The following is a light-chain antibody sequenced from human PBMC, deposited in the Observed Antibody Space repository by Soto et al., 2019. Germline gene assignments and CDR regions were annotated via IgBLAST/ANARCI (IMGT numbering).Light chain of an antibody. CDR2: EVT. Sequence: QSVLTQPASVSGSPGQSITISCTGTSTDIGAYNYVSWYQQHPGKAPKLLIYEVTNRPSGVSNRFSGSKSGNTASLTISGLQAEVEANYYCNSYTTLSNRVFGTGTKVTVL. J-gene: IGLJ1*01. CDR3: NSYTTLSNRV. V-gene: IGLV2-14*01. CDR1: STDIGAYNY.